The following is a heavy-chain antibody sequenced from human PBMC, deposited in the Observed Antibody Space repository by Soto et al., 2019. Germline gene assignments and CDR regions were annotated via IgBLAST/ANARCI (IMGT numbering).Heavy chain of an antibody. CDR2: ISSSSSYI. V-gene: IGHV3-21*01. J-gene: IGHJ4*02. Sequence: EVQLVESGGGLVKPGGSLRLSCAASGFTFSSYSMNWVRQAPGKGLEWVSSISSSSSYIYYADSVKGRFTISRDNAKNSLYLQMNSLRDEDTAVYYCARGVRVFGPYYFDYWGQGTLVTVSS. CDR3: ARGVRVFGPYYFDY. CDR1: GFTFSSYS. D-gene: IGHD3-16*01.